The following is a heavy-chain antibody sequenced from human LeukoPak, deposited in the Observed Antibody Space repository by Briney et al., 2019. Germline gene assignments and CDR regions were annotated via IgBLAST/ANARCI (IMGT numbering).Heavy chain of an antibody. Sequence: GASVKVSCKASGYTFTGYYMHWVRQAPGQGLEWMGWINPNSGGTNYAQKFQGRVTMTRDTSISTAYMELSRLRSDDTAVYYCARASPHTYDFWSGHRGDAFDIWGQGTMVTVSS. CDR3: ARASPHTYDFWSGHRGDAFDI. CDR2: INPNSGGT. CDR1: GYTFTGYY. V-gene: IGHV1-2*02. D-gene: IGHD3-3*01. J-gene: IGHJ3*02.